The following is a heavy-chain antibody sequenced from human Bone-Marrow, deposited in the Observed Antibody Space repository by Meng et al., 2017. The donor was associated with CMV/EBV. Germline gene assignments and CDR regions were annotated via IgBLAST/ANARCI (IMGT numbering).Heavy chain of an antibody. CDR3: ARVSGTLKGWFDP. D-gene: IGHD1-7*01. CDR1: GFNFRDYY. Sequence: ASGFNFRDYYRNGIRQAPGKGLEWVSFISSSSSFTNDVDSVKGRFTISRDNAKNSLYLQRNSLRAEDTAVYYCARVSGTLKGWFDPWGQGTLVTVSS. CDR2: ISSSSSFT. J-gene: IGHJ5*02. V-gene: IGHV3-11*06.